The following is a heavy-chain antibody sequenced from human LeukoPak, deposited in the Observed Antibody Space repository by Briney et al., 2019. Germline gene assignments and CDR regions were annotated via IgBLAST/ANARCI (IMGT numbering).Heavy chain of an antibody. CDR1: GYTFTSYG. CDR3: AREACTMIVAPTDAFDI. Sequence: ASVKVSCKASGYTFTSYGISWVRQAPGQGLEWMGWISAYNGNTNYAQKLQGRVTMTTDTSTSTAYMELRSLRSDDTAVYYCAREACTMIVAPTDAFDIWGQGTMVTVSS. D-gene: IGHD3-22*01. CDR2: ISAYNGNT. V-gene: IGHV1-18*01. J-gene: IGHJ3*02.